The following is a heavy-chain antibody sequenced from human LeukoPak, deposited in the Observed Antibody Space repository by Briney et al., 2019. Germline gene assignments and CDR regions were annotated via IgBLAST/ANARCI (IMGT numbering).Heavy chain of an antibody. CDR1: GGSFSGYY. Sequence: PSETLSLTCAVYGGSFSGYYWSWIRHPPGKGLEWIGEINHSGSTNYDPSLKSRVTISVDTSKNQFSLNLSSVTAPDTAVYYCARGDVRLHWFDPWGQGPLVIVSS. D-gene: IGHD2-21*01. CDR2: INHSGST. CDR3: ARGDVRLHWFDP. J-gene: IGHJ5*02. V-gene: IGHV4-34*01.